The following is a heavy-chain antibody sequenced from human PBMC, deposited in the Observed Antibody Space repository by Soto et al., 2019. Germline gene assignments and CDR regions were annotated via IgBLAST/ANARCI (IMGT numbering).Heavy chain of an antibody. CDR2: INHSGST. CDR3: ARLGGYVSVGYYYLWDS. V-gene: IGHV4-39*01. Sequence: SETLSLTCRVSDGSMNSDSSYWGWIRQPPGKGLEWIGVINHSGSTYHNLSLKGRVTMSVDASRNQFSLKLTSMTAADTAVYYCARLGGYVSVGYYYLWDSWGQGTLVTVPQ. J-gene: IGHJ4*02. CDR1: DGSMNSDSSY. D-gene: IGHD3-22*01.